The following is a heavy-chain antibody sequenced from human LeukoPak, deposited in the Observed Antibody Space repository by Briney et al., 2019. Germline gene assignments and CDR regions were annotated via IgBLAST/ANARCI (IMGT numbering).Heavy chain of an antibody. CDR1: GGSFSGYY. CDR2: INHSGST. Sequence: SETLSLTCAVYGGSFSGYYWSWIRQPPGKGLEWIGEINHSGSTNYNPSLKSRVTISVDTSKNQFSLKLSSVTAADTAVYYCARVGDTAMNNHWGQGTLVTVSS. CDR3: ARVGDTAMNNH. D-gene: IGHD5-18*01. V-gene: IGHV4-34*01. J-gene: IGHJ5*02.